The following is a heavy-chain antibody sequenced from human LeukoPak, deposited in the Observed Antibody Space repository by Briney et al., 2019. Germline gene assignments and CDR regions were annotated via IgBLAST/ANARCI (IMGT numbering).Heavy chain of an antibody. CDR1: GFPFSSNA. V-gene: IGHV3-23*01. D-gene: IGHD3-16*02. CDR2: ISGSGGST. J-gene: IGHJ6*03. Sequence: GGSLTLFCSASGFPFSSNAIGWVRQAPGKGPEWGSAISGSGGSTDYADSVKGRFTISRDNSKNTLYLQMNNLRAEDTAVYYCARDYPWGSYRRDYYYYYMDVWGKGTTVTISS. CDR3: ARDYPWGSYRRDYYYYYMDV.